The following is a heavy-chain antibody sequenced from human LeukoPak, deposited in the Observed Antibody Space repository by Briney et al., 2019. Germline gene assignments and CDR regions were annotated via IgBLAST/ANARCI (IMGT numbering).Heavy chain of an antibody. J-gene: IGHJ4*02. CDR1: GFTFSSYS. V-gene: IGHV3-21*01. CDR3: AANPVAPYDY. D-gene: IGHD4-23*01. Sequence: GGSLRLSCAASGFTFSSYSMNWVRQAPGKGLEWVSSISSSSSYIYYADSVKGRFTISRDNAKNSLYLQLNSLRAEDTAVYCCAANPVAPYDYWGQGTLVTVSS. CDR2: ISSSSSYI.